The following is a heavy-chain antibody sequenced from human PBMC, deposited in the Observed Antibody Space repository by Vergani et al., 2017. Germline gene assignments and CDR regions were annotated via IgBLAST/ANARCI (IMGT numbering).Heavy chain of an antibody. J-gene: IGHJ4*02. V-gene: IGHV1-2*02. CDR3: ARAGYGSSTSCYPRR. CDR1: GYTFTGYY. CDR2: INPNSGGT. D-gene: IGHD2-2*01. Sequence: QVQLVQSGAEVKKPGASVKVSCKASGYTFTGYYMHWVRQAPGQGLEWMGWINPNSGGTNYAQKFQGRVTMTRDTSISTAYMELSRLRSDDTAVYYCARAGYGSSTSCYPRRWGQGTLVTVSS.